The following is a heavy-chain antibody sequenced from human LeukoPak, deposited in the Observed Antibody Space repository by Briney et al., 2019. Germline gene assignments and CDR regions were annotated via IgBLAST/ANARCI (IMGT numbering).Heavy chain of an antibody. V-gene: IGHV4-30-4*08. CDR2: IYYSGST. D-gene: IGHD1-1*01. CDR1: GGSISSGDYY. Sequence: PSETLSLTCTVSGGSISSGDYYWSWIRRPPGKGLEWIGYIYYSGSTYYNPSLKSRVTISVDTSKNQFSLKLSSVTAADTAVYYCARFERYNWKKGPFDYWGQGTLVTVSS. CDR3: ARFERYNWKKGPFDY. J-gene: IGHJ4*02.